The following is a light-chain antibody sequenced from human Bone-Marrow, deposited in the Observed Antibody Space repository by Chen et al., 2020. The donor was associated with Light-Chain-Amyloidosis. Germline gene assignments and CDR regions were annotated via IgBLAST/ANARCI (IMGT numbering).Light chain of an antibody. CDR3: QQYGTSPLT. CDR1: QTISSNY. Sequence: EIVLTQSPGTLSLSPGEGANLSCRASQTISSNYLTWYQQKFGQAPRLLISCSSSRATGIPDRVTGSGSGTDFTLTINRLEPEDFAMYYCQQYGTSPLTFGGGTKVEIK. V-gene: IGKV3-20*01. J-gene: IGKJ4*01. CDR2: CSS.